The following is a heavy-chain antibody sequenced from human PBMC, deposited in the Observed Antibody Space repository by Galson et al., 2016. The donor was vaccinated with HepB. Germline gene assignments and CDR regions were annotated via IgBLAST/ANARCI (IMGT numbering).Heavy chain of an antibody. CDR1: GFTFSDYW. V-gene: IGHV3-7*01. CDR2: IKYNGGDN. J-gene: IGHJ4*02. D-gene: IGHD2-21*02. CDR3: AKMDCGRDCPRDY. Sequence: SLRLSCAASGFTFSDYWMSWVRQAPGRGLEWVANIKYNGGDNYYVDSVKGRFTISRDNAKKSLYLQMNSLRVEDTAVYYCAKMDCGRDCPRDYWGQGTLVTVSS.